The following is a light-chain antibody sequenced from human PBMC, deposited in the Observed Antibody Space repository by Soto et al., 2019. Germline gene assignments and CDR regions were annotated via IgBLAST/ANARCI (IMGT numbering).Light chain of an antibody. V-gene: IGKV3-15*01. CDR1: QSVRDN. CDR3: QRYNVSPHT. J-gene: IGKJ2*01. CDR2: RAA. Sequence: EILLTQSPATLAVSPGEGDTLSCRASQSVRDNLAWYQQKPGQAPRLLIYRAATMTTGVPARFSGSGAGTECTLTICRLQCEDVSVYFCQRYNVSPHTVGRGTKREIK.